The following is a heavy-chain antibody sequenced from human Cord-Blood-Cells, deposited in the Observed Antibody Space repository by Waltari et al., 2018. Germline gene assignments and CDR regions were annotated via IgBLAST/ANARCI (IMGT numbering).Heavy chain of an antibody. CDR2: IYPGDPDT. D-gene: IGHD7-27*01. J-gene: IGHJ2*01. V-gene: IGHV5-51*01. Sequence: EVQLVQSGAEVKKPGESLKISCKGSGYSFTSYWNGWVRQMPGKGLEWMGIIYPGDPDTRYSPSFQGQVTISADKSISTAYLQWSSLKASDTAMYYCARHAPSKLGNWYFDLWGRGTLVTVSS. CDR3: ARHAPSKLGNWYFDL. CDR1: GYSFTSYW.